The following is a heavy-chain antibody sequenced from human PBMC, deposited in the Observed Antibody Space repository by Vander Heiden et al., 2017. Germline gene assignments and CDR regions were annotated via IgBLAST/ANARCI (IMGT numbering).Heavy chain of an antibody. V-gene: IGHV3-9*01. J-gene: IGHJ6*02. Sequence: EVQLVESGGGLVQPGRSLRLSCEGSGFTFNEHAMHWVRQVSGKGLEWVSGILWDNCRIGYGDSVKGRFTISRDNGKNSLYLQMNSLRPEDTALYYCGKDMTPGGLDVWGHGTTVTVSS. D-gene: IGHD3-10*01. CDR1: GFTFNEHA. CDR3: GKDMTPGGLDV. CDR2: ILWDNCRI.